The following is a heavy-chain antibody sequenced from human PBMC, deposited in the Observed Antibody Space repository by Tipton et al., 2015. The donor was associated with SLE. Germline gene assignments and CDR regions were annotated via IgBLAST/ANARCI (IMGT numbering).Heavy chain of an antibody. CDR2: ISGSGGST. J-gene: IGHJ6*03. CDR3: ATPGDTMVRGVTRWDYYYMDV. Sequence: SLRLSCAASGFTFSSYAMSWVRQAPGKGLEWVSAISGSGGSTYYADSVKGRFTISRDNSKNTLYLQMNSLRAEDTAVYYCATPGDTMVRGVTRWDYYYMDVWGKGTTVTVSS. V-gene: IGHV3-23*01. D-gene: IGHD3-10*01. CDR1: GFTFSSYA.